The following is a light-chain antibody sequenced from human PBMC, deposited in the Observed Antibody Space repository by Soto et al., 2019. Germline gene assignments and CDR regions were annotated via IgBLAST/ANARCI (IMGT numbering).Light chain of an antibody. J-gene: IGKJ1*01. CDR1: QSVSRY. Sequence: EIVLTQSPGTLSLSPGERATLSCRASQSVSRYLAWYQQKPGQAPRLLIYGASSRATGIPDRFSGSGSGTEFTLTIRRLEPEDFAVYYCQQYCSSSRTFGQGTKVEIK. CDR2: GAS. CDR3: QQYCSSSRT. V-gene: IGKV3-20*01.